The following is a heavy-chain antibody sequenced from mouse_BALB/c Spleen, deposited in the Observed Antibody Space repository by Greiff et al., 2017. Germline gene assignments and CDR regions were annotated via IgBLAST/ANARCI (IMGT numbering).Heavy chain of an antibody. CDR2: IDPETGGT. J-gene: IGHJ3*01. Sequence: QVQLQQSGAELVRPGASVTLSCKASGYTFTDYEMHWVKQTPVHGLEWIGAIDPETGGTAYNQKFKGKATLTADKSSSTAYMELRSLTSEDSAVYYCTRWGFAYWGQGTLVTVSA. CDR3: TRWGFAY. CDR1: GYTFTDYE. V-gene: IGHV1-15*01.